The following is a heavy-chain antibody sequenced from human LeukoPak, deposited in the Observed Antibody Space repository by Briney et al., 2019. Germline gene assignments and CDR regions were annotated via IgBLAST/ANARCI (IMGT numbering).Heavy chain of an antibody. J-gene: IGHJ4*02. CDR1: GGSISSYY. CDR3: ARAKDTAMIDY. CDR2: IYYSGST. V-gene: IGHV4-59*01. D-gene: IGHD5-18*01. Sequence: SETVSLNCTVSGGSISSYYWSWIRQPPGKGLEWIGYIYYSGSTNYNPSLKSRVTISVDTSKNQFSLKLSSVTAADTAVYYCARAKDTAMIDYWGQGTLVTVSS.